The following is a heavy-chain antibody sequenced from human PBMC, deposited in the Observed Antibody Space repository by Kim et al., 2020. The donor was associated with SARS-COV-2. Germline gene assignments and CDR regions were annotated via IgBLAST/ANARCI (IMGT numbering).Heavy chain of an antibody. V-gene: IGHV5-10-1*01. CDR1: GYSFTSYW. D-gene: IGHD1-26*01. Sequence: GESLKISCKGSGYSFTSYWISWVRQMPGKGLEWMGRIDPSDSYTNYSPSFQGHVTISADKSISTAYLQWSSLKASDTAMYYCSRGVVGAPDDAFDIWGQGTMVTVSS. J-gene: IGHJ3*02. CDR2: IDPSDSYT. CDR3: SRGVVGAPDDAFDI.